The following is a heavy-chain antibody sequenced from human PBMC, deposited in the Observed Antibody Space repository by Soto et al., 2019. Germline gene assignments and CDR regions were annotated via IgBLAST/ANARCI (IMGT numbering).Heavy chain of an antibody. CDR2: ISSSGSTI. D-gene: IGHD2-2*01. CDR1: GFTFSDYY. V-gene: IGHV3-11*01. J-gene: IGHJ4*02. Sequence: QVQLVESGGGLVKPGGSLRLSCAASGFTFSDYYMSWIRQAPGKGLEWVSYISSSGSTIYYADSVKGRFTISRDNAKNSXXLQMNSLRAEDTAVYYCARDPLGCISTSCSTFFDYWGQGTLVTVSS. CDR3: ARDPLGCISTSCSTFFDY.